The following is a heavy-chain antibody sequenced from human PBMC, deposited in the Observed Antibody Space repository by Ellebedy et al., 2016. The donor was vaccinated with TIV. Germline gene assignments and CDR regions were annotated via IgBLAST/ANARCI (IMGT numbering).Heavy chain of an antibody. CDR3: VSSGSGWYGESVPFDY. J-gene: IGHJ4*02. V-gene: IGHV1-46*01. CDR1: GYTFTSYY. D-gene: IGHD6-19*01. Sequence: AASVKVSCKASGYTFTSYYMHWVRQAPGQGLEWMGIINPSGGSTSYAQKFQGRVTMTEDTSTDTAYMELSSLRSEDTAVYNCVSSGSGWYGESVPFDYWGQGTLVTVSS. CDR2: INPSGGST.